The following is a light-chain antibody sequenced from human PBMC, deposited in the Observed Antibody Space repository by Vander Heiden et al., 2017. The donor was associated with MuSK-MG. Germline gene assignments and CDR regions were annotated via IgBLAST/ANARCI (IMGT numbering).Light chain of an antibody. CDR1: QSVDTY. CDR3: QQRAGDLPYT. Sequence: IQLTQSPSSLCASVGDRVTISCRASQSVDTYLNWYQHKPGKAPKLLIYGASTLQTGVPSRFSGSGYGRDFTLTISSLQPEDFATYYCQQRAGDLPYTFGHGTKLEFK. CDR2: GAS. V-gene: IGKV1-39*01. J-gene: IGKJ2*01.